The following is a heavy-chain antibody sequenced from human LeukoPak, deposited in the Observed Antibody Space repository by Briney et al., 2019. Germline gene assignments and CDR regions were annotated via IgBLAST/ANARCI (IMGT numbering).Heavy chain of an antibody. Sequence: ASVKVSCKASGYTFTGHYMHWVRQAPGQGLEWMGWINPNSGGTNYAQKFQGRVTMTRDTSISTAYMELSRLRSDDTAVYYCARDKWGSGYRSDAFDIWGQGTMVTVSS. CDR3: ARDKWGSGYRSDAFDI. D-gene: IGHD3-3*01. CDR2: INPNSGGT. J-gene: IGHJ3*02. V-gene: IGHV1-2*02. CDR1: GYTFTGHY.